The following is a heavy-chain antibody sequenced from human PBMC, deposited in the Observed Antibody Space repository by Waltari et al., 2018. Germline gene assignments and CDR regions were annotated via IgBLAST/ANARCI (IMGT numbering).Heavy chain of an antibody. Sequence: QVQLQESGPGLVKPSETLSLTCTVSGYSITSGYYWGCIRQPPGKGLEWIGSIYHSGNTYYNPSLKGRLTISVDTSKNQFSLRLSSVTAEDTAVYYCAKGIADMTHWYFDLWGRGTLVTVSS. CDR3: AKGIADMTHWYFDL. J-gene: IGHJ2*01. V-gene: IGHV4-38-2*02. CDR2: IYHSGNT. CDR1: GYSITSGYY.